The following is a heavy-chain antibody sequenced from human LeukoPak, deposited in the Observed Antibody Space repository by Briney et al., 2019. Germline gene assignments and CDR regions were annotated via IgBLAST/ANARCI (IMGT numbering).Heavy chain of an antibody. J-gene: IGHJ4*02. CDR2: IYYSGST. V-gene: IGHV4-59*12. Sequence: PSETLSLTCTVSGGSISSYYWSWIRQPPGKGLEWIGYIYYSGSTNYNPSLKSRVTISVDTSKNQFSLKLSSVTAADTAVYYCARIPRAALWFGESHFDYWGQGTLVTVSS. CDR3: ARIPRAALWFGESHFDY. D-gene: IGHD3-10*01. CDR1: GGSISSYY.